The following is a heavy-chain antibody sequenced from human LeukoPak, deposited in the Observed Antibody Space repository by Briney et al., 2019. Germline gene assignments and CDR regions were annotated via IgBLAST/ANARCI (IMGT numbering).Heavy chain of an antibody. Sequence: GGSLRLSCAASGFSFGSYAMSWVRQAAGKGLEGVSEICGSVSGSGDCTHYADSVKGRFTISRDNSKKTLYLQMNSLRAEDTAVYYCAKTGSIASDSSGYSRTGGYWGQGTLVTVSS. J-gene: IGHJ4*02. CDR2: ICGSVSGSGDCT. D-gene: IGHD3-22*01. V-gene: IGHV3-23*01. CDR1: GFSFGSYA. CDR3: AKTGSIASDSSGYSRTGGY.